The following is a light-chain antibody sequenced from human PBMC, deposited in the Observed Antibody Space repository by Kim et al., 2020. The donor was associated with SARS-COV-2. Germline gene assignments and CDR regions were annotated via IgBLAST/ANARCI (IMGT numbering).Light chain of an antibody. J-gene: IGKJ3*01. Sequence: ASVGDRVTITCRASQSISSYLNWYQQKPGKAPKLLIYAASSLQSGVPSRFSGSGSGTYFTLTISSLQPEDFATYYCQQSYSTPFTFGPGTKVDIK. CDR1: QSISSY. V-gene: IGKV1-39*01. CDR2: AAS. CDR3: QQSYSTPFT.